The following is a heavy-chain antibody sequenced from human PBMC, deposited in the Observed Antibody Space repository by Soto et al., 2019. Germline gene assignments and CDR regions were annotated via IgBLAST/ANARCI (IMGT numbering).Heavy chain of an antibody. J-gene: IGHJ4*02. CDR1: GFTFSSFA. CDR2: ISGSSGHT. D-gene: IGHD3-16*02. Sequence: EVQLLESGGGLVQPGGSLRLSCAASGFTFSSFAMNWVRQAPGKGLEWVSAISGSSGHTYYADSVKGRFIISRDNSKDPLYLQMDSLSAGGTAVYYCARGPSEYIWGSYLRYCDSWGQGSLVTGSS. CDR3: ARGPSEYIWGSYLRYCDS. V-gene: IGHV3-23*01.